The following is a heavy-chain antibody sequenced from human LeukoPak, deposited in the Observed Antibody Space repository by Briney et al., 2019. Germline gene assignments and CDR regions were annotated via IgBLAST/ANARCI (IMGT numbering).Heavy chain of an antibody. CDR3: ARESVKFSGTFDY. D-gene: IGHD1-26*01. CDR1: GYTFTGYY. J-gene: IGHJ4*02. V-gene: IGHV1-2*02. Sequence: ASVKVSCKASGYTFTGYYMHWVRQAPGQGLEWMGWINPNSGGTNYAQKFQGRVTMTRDTSISTAYMELSRLRSEDTAVYFCARESVKFSGTFDYWGQGTLVTVSS. CDR2: INPNSGGT.